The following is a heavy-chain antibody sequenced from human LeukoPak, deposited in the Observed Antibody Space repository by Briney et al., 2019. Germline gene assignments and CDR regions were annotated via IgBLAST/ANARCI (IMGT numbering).Heavy chain of an antibody. V-gene: IGHV3-23*01. CDR1: GFTFSSCA. CDR2: ISGSGSST. Sequence: GESLRLSCAASGFTFSSCAMTWVRQAPGKGLEWVSAISGSGSSTYYADSVRGRFTISRDNSKNTLYLQVNSLRAEDTAVYYCAKGPARRLASCFSCYFFLVDGWGKGTTVTVCS. CDR3: AKGPARRLASCFSCYFFLVDG. J-gene: IGHJ6*04. D-gene: IGHD2-15*01.